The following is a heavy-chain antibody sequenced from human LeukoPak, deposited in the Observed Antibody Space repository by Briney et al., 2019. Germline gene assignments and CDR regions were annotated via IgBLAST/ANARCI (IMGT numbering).Heavy chain of an antibody. J-gene: IGHJ6*02. D-gene: IGHD6-13*01. Sequence: GGSLRLSCAASGFTFSSYAMSWVRQAPGKGLEWVSAISGSGGSTYYADSVKGRFTISRDNSKNTLYLQMNSLRAEDTAVYYCARAVEAGYYYYGMDVWGQGTTVTVSS. CDR2: ISGSGGST. V-gene: IGHV3-23*01. CDR1: GFTFSSYA. CDR3: ARAVEAGYYYYGMDV.